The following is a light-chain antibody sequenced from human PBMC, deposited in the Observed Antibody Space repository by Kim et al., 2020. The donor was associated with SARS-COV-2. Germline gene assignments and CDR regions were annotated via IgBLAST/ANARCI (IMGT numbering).Light chain of an antibody. V-gene: IGLV3-21*04. CDR3: QVWDSSSDHSV. CDR1: NIGSKS. CDR2: YDS. J-gene: IGLJ3*02. Sequence: SYELTQPPSVSVAPGKTARITCGGNNIGSKSVHWYQQKPGQAPVLVIYYDSDRPSGIPERFSGSNSGNTATLTISRVEAGDEADYYCQVWDSSSDHSVFGGGTPLTVL.